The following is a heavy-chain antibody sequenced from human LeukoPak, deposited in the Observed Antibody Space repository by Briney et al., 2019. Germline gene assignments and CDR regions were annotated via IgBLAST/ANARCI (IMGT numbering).Heavy chain of an antibody. CDR3: ARIVGPDSSGWVDLFDY. V-gene: IGHV1-2*06. J-gene: IGHJ4*02. CDR2: INPNSGGT. CDR1: GYTFTGYY. D-gene: IGHD6-19*01. Sequence: GASVKVSRKASGYTFTGYYMHWVRQAPGQGLEWMGRINPNSGGTNYAQKFQGRVTMTRDTSISTAYMELRRLRSGDTSVYYCARIVGPDSSGWVDLFDYWGQGTLVTVSS.